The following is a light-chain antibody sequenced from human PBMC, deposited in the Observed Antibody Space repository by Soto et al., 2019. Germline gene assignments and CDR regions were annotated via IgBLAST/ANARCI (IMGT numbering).Light chain of an antibody. J-gene: IGLJ1*01. Sequence: QSVLTQPSSASGSPGQRVTISCSGGSSNIGTNAVNWYQQLPGTAPQLLIYNNNQRPSGVPDRFSGSKSGTSASLAMSGLQSEDEADDYCAAWDDSLNGYVFGTGTKVTVL. CDR1: SSNIGTNA. CDR3: AAWDDSLNGYV. CDR2: NNN. V-gene: IGLV1-44*01.